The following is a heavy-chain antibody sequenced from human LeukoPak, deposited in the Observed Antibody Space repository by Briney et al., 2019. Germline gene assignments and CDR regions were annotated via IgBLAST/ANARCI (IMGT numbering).Heavy chain of an antibody. CDR1: GFTFSSYW. CDR3: ASPIAVAGPYYFDY. V-gene: IGHV3-74*01. D-gene: IGHD6-19*01. J-gene: IGHJ4*02. Sequence: GGSLRLSCAASGFTFSSYWMHWVRHAPGKGLVWVSRINSDGSSINYADSVKGRFTISRDNAKNTLYLQINSLRAEDTAVYYCASPIAVAGPYYFDYWGQGTLVTVSS. CDR2: INSDGSSI.